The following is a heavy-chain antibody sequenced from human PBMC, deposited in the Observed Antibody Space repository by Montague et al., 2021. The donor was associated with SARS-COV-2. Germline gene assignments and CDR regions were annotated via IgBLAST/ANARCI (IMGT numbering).Heavy chain of an antibody. CDR1: GDSINSGSYY. D-gene: IGHD3-9*01. CDR2: IYTSGRT. CDR3: AGPDWLKH. Sequence: TLSLTCTVSGDSINSGSYYWSWIRQPAGMGLEWIGRIYTSGRTNYTPSLRRHINMSLDTSKSRLSLNLTSATAADTAVYYCAGPDWLKHWGQGAPVTVSS. J-gene: IGHJ1*01. V-gene: IGHV4-61*02.